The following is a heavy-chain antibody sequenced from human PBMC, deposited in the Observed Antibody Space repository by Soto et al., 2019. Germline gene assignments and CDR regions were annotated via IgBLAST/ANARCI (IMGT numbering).Heavy chain of an antibody. J-gene: IGHJ6*02. CDR2: IIPIFGTA. V-gene: IGHV1-69*13. Sequence: GASVKVSCKASGGTFSSYAISWVRQAPGQGLEWMGGIIPIFGTANYAQKFQGGVTITADEXTSTAYMELSSLRSEDTAVYYCASRSGSLGGADARYYYYYYGMDVWGQGTTVPVSS. D-gene: IGHD3-10*01. CDR1: GGTFSSYA. CDR3: ASRSGSLGGADARYYYYYYGMDV.